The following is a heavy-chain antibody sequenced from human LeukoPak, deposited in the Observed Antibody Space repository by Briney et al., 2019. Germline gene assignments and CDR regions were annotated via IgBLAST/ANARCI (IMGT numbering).Heavy chain of an antibody. CDR3: ARESNWGYYFDF. CDR2: ISWNSGSI. V-gene: IGHV3-9*01. Sequence: GGSLRLSCAASGFTFDDYAMHWVRQAPGKGLEWVSGISWNSGSIGYADSVKGRFTISRDNAKNSLYLQMNSLRAGDTAVYYCARESNWGYYFDFWGQGTLVTVSS. J-gene: IGHJ4*02. D-gene: IGHD7-27*01. CDR1: GFTFDDYA.